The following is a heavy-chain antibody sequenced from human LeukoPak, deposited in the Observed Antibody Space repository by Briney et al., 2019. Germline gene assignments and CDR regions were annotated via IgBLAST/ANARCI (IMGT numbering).Heavy chain of an antibody. J-gene: IGHJ6*04. CDR1: KFTFSSYS. V-gene: IGHV3-21*01. Sequence: PGGSLRLAWAAAKFTFSSYSMNWVRQAPGKGLEWVASINSYSSYIYYADSVKGRFTPSRDNAKNSLYLQMNSLRAEDTAVYYCARGPTMKMDVWGKGTTVTVSS. CDR2: INSYSSYI. D-gene: IGHD3-22*01. CDR3: ARGPTMKMDV.